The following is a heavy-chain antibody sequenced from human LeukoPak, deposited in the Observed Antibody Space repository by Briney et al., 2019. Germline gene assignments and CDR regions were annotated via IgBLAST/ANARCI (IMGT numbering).Heavy chain of an antibody. CDR3: ARDEGKWPQFQWAFDI. V-gene: IGHV4-59*01. D-gene: IGHD5-24*01. J-gene: IGHJ3*02. Sequence: SETLSLTCTVSGGSISSYYWSWIRQPPGKGLEWIGYIYYSGSTNYNPSLKSRVTISVDTSKNQFSLKLSSVTAADTAVYYCARDEGKWPQFQWAFDIWGQGTMVTVSS. CDR1: GGSISSYY. CDR2: IYYSGST.